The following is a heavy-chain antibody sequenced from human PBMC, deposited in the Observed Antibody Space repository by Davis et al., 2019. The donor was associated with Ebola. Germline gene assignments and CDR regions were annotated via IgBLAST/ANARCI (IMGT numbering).Heavy chain of an antibody. CDR1: GGSISSYY. CDR3: ASIYDSSGYFDY. Sequence: MPSETLSLTCTVSGGSISSYYWSWIRQPPGKGLEWIGYIYYSGSTNYNPSLKRRVTISVDTSKNQFSLKLSSVTAADTAVYYCASIYDSSGYFDYWGQGTLVTVSS. CDR2: IYYSGST. J-gene: IGHJ4*02. D-gene: IGHD3-22*01. V-gene: IGHV4-59*08.